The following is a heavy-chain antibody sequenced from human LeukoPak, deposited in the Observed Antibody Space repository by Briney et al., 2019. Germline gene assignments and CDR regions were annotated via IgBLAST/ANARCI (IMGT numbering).Heavy chain of an antibody. V-gene: IGHV3-30*02. Sequence: GGSLRLSCAAAGFTFSSYGMHWVRQAPGKGLEWVAFIRYDGSNKYYADSVKGRFTISRDNSKNTLYLQMNSLRAEDTAVYYCATYTALYDFWSGYYLPRGDYWGQGTLVSVSS. CDR2: IRYDGSNK. CDR1: GFTFSSYG. CDR3: ATYTALYDFWSGYYLPRGDY. J-gene: IGHJ4*02. D-gene: IGHD3-3*01.